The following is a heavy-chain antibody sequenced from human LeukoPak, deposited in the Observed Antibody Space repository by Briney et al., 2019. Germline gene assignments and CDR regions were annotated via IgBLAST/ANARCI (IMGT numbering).Heavy chain of an antibody. CDR3: ARAYYYGSGSYLKNNWFDP. D-gene: IGHD3-10*01. CDR2: INHSGST. J-gene: IGHJ5*02. Sequence: TSETLSLTCAVYGGSFSGYYWSWIRQPPGKGLEWIGEINHSGSTNYNPSLKSRVTISVDTSKNQFSLKLSSVTAADTAVHYCARAYYYGSGSYLKNNWFDPWGQGTLVTVSS. V-gene: IGHV4-34*01. CDR1: GGSFSGYY.